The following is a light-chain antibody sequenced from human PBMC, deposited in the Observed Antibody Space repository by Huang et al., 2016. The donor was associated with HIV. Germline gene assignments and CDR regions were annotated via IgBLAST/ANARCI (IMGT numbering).Light chain of an antibody. J-gene: IGKJ4*01. CDR3: QQRSNWPPT. Sequence: EIVLTQSPATLSLSPWERATLSCRASQSVSSYLAWYQQKPGQAPRLLIYDASNRATGIPARFSGSGSGTDFTLTISSLEPEDFALYYCQQRSNWPPTFGGGTKVEIK. CDR2: DAS. V-gene: IGKV3-11*01. CDR1: QSVSSY.